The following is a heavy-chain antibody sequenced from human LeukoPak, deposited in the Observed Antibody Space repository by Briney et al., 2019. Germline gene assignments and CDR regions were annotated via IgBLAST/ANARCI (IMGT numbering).Heavy chain of an antibody. CDR3: ARGARGRIAAAGTINWFDP. CDR1: GGSISSYY. V-gene: IGHV4-4*07. Sequence: SETLSLTCTVSGGSISSYYWSWIRQPAGKRLEWIGRIYTSGSTNYNPSLKSRVTMSVDTSKNQFSLKLSSVTAADTAVYYCARGARGRIAAAGTINWFDPWGQGTLVTVSS. D-gene: IGHD6-13*01. J-gene: IGHJ5*02. CDR2: IYTSGST.